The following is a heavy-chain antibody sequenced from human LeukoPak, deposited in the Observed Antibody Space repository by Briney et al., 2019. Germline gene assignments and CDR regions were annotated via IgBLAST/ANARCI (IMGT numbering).Heavy chain of an antibody. CDR3: TRYNNGRFDY. D-gene: IGHD3-10*01. CDR2: IAYDGSRA. CDR1: GFTFGGYG. J-gene: IGHJ4*02. V-gene: IGHV3-33*01. Sequence: GGSLRLSCAGSGFTFGGYGMHWFRQTPGKGLEWVAVIAYDGSRAFYADSVKGRFTISRDNSKNTMSVQMDDLRAEDTAVYYCTRYNNGRFDYWGQGTLVTVSS.